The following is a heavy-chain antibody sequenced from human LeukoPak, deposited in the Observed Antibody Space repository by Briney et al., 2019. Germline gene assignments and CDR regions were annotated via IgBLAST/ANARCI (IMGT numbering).Heavy chain of an antibody. Sequence: GGSLRLSCKASGFTFDDYGMSWVRQVPGKGLEWVSSISSSSSYIYYADSVKGRFTISRDNAKNSLYLQMNSLRAEDTAVYYCASGQTRTAPFDYWGQGTLVTVSS. CDR2: ISSSSSYI. CDR3: ASGQTRTAPFDY. D-gene: IGHD2-21*02. V-gene: IGHV3-21*01. J-gene: IGHJ4*02. CDR1: GFTFDDYG.